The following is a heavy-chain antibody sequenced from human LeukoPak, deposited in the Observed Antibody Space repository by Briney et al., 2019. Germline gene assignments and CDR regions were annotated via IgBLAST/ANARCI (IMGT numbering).Heavy chain of an antibody. CDR2: ISGSGGGT. V-gene: IGHV3-23*01. CDR1: GFTFSNYA. D-gene: IGHD2-2*01. CDR3: AKDRYCTSTNCKGGGFDY. J-gene: IGHJ4*02. Sequence: GGSLRLSCAASGFTFSNYALNWVRQAPGKGLEWVSGISGSGGGTYYADSVKGRFTISRDNSKNTLYLQMNSLRAEDTAVYYCAKDRYCTSTNCKGGGFDYWGQGTLVTVSS.